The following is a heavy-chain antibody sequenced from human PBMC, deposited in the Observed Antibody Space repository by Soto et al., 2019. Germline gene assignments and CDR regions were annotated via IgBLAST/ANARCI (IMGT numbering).Heavy chain of an antibody. D-gene: IGHD1-20*01. V-gene: IGHV3-33*01. J-gene: IGHJ5*02. CDR3: ARDRRVYNWNRGGWFDP. CDR1: GFTFSSYG. CDR2: IWYDGSNK. Sequence: GGPLRLSCAASGFTFSSYGMHWVRQAPGKGLEWVAVIWYDGSNKYYADSVKGRFTISRDNSKNTLYLQMNSLRAEDTAVYYCARDRRVYNWNRGGWFDPWGQGTLVTVSS.